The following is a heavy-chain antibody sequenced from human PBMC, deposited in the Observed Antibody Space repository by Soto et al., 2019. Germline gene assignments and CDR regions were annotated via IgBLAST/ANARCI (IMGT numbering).Heavy chain of an antibody. CDR1: GGSISSSSYY. Sequence: SETLSLTCTVSGGSISSSSYYWGWIRQPPGKGLEWIGSIYYSGSTYYNPSLKSRVTISVDTSKNQFSLKLSSVTAADTAVYYCARTGPSSSWYYWGQGTLVTVSS. V-gene: IGHV4-39*01. D-gene: IGHD6-13*01. J-gene: IGHJ4*02. CDR3: ARTGPSSSWYY. CDR2: IYYSGST.